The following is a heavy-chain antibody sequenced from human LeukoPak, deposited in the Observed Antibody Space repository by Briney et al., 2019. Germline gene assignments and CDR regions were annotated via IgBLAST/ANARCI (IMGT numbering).Heavy chain of an antibody. CDR2: IYTSGST. V-gene: IGHV4-4*07. D-gene: IGHD1-26*01. CDR1: GGSISSYY. J-gene: IGHJ6*03. CDR3: ARVGFLGASYYYYYYMDV. Sequence: PSETLSLTCTVSGGSISSYYWSWIRQPAGKGLEWIGRIYTSGSTNYNPSLKSRVTMSVDTSKNQFSLKLSSVTAADTAVYYCARVGFLGASYYYYYYMDVWGKGTTVTVSS.